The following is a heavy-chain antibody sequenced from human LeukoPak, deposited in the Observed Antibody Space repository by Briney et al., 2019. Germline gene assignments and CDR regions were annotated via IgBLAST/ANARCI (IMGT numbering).Heavy chain of an antibody. D-gene: IGHD5-18*01. Sequence: PSETPSLTCTVSGGSISSYYWSWIRQPPGKGLEWIGYIYYSGSTNYNPSLKSRVTISVDTSKNQFSLKLSSVTAADTAVYYCAREGDSYGPFDYWGQGTLVTVSS. CDR1: GGSISSYY. V-gene: IGHV4-59*01. CDR3: AREGDSYGPFDY. CDR2: IYYSGST. J-gene: IGHJ4*02.